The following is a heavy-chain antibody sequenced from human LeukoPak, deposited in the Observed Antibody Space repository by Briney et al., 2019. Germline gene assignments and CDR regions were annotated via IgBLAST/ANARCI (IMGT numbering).Heavy chain of an antibody. CDR1: GGSISSRNW. J-gene: IGHJ6*03. V-gene: IGHV4-4*02. D-gene: IGHD3-22*01. CDR2: IYTSGST. Sequence: SGTLSLTCAVSGGSISSRNWWSWVRQPPGKGLEWIGRIYTSGSTNYNPSLKSRVTMSVDTSKNQFSLKLSSVTAADTAVYYCARGPNGSSGYYYYYMDVWGKGTTVTISS. CDR3: ARGPNGSSGYYYYYMDV.